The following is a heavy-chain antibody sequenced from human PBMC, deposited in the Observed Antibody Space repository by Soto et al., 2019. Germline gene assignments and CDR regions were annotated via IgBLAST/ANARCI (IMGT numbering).Heavy chain of an antibody. J-gene: IGHJ4*02. CDR3: VQTTGWPGFDF. V-gene: IGHV3-53*01. CDR2: IYGGGTT. Sequence: EVQLVESGGGLIQPGGSLRLSCAASGFTVSSKYMTWVRQAPGKGLEWVSVIYGGGTTYYADSVKGRFTISRENSKNTFYLQINSLRAEDTAVYYCVQTTGWPGFDFWGQGTLVTVSS. CDR1: GFTVSSKY. D-gene: IGHD6-19*01.